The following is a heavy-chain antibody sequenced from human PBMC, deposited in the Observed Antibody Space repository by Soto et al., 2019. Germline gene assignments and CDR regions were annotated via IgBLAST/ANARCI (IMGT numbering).Heavy chain of an antibody. CDR3: AKTLYYYDSSGLFAY. CDR1: GFTFSSYA. CDR2: ISGSGGST. V-gene: IGHV3-23*01. D-gene: IGHD3-22*01. J-gene: IGHJ4*02. Sequence: GGSLRLSCAASGFTFSSYAMSWVRQAPGKGLEWVSAISGSGGSTYYADSVKGRFTISRDNSKNTLYLQMNSLRAEDTAVYYCAKTLYYYDSSGLFAYWGQGTLVTVSS.